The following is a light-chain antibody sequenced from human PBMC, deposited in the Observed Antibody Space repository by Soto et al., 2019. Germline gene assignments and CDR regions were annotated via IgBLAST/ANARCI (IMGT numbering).Light chain of an antibody. J-gene: IGKJ1*01. Sequence: EIVMTQSPATLSVSPGGRATLSCRASQSISDTLAWYQQKPGQAPRLLIYSASRRATGFPGRFSGSGSGTDFTLTISSLQSEDLAVYYCQQYNNWPWTFGQRTKVDIK. CDR1: QSISDT. CDR2: SAS. V-gene: IGKV3-15*01. CDR3: QQYNNWPWT.